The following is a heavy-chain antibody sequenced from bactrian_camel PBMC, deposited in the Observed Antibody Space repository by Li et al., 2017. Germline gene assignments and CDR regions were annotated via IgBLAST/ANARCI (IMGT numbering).Heavy chain of an antibody. D-gene: IGHD6*01. CDR2: IVTGGGITGAGST. J-gene: IGHJ6*01. V-gene: IGHV3S40*01. CDR3: AGLDGGFWFKSRLSAATFSY. Sequence: VQLVESGGGSVQAGGSLRLSCAVSGYTYSRYCMGWIRQAPGKEREGVAAIVTGGGITGAGSTYYVDSVKGRFTISQDNAKNTVYLQMNSLNLEDTAMYYCAGLDGGFWFKSRLSAATFSYWGQGTQVTVS. CDR1: GYTYSRYC.